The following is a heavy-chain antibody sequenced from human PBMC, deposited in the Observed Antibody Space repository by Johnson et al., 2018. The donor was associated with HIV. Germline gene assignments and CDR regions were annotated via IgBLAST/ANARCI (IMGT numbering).Heavy chain of an antibody. CDR1: GFIVSNNY. V-gene: IGHV3-53*01. J-gene: IGHJ3*02. D-gene: IGHD1-26*01. Sequence: VQLVESGGGLIQAGGSLRLSCAASGFIVSNNYMSWVRQAPGQGLEWVSLISNGTTFYADSVKGRFTISRDNSKNTLYLQMNSLRAEDTALYYCARVRGGSYYLDGFDIWGQGTMVTVSS. CDR3: ARVRGGSYYLDGFDI. CDR2: ISNGTT.